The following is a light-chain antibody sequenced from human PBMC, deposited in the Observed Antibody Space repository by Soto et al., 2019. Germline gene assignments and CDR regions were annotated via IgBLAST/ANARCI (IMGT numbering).Light chain of an antibody. Sequence: VLTQTPATLSLSPWAIATLSCRASQSVSSYLAWYQQKPGQAPRLLIYDASNRATGIPARFSGSGSGTDLTLTISSLQPEDGEVDEGQQHRNWPRTFCQGTKVDI. CDR1: QSVSSY. CDR2: DAS. CDR3: QQHRNWPRT. V-gene: IGKV3-11*01. J-gene: IGKJ1*01.